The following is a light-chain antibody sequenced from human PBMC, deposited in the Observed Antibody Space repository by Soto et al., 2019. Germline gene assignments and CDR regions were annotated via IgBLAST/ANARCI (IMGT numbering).Light chain of an antibody. V-gene: IGLV2-11*01. CDR1: SSDVGGYNY. CDR3: CSYAGTYTVI. Sequence: QSALTQPRSVSGSPGQSVTISCTGTSSDVGGYNYVSWYQHHPGKAPKLMIYDVNKRPSGVPDRFSGSKSGNTASLTISGLQAEDGADYHCCSYAGTYTVIFGGGTKLTVL. J-gene: IGLJ2*01. CDR2: DVN.